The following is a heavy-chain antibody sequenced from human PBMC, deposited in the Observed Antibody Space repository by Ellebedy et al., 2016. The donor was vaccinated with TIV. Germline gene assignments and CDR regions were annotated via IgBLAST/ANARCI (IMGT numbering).Heavy chain of an antibody. CDR2: IYSAGTT. V-gene: IGHV3-53*01. CDR1: GFSLSSNY. Sequence: GGSLRLSCAVSGFSLSSNYMSWVRQAPGKGLEWASIIYSAGTTYYADSVKGRFTISRDTSKNTVFLQMNSLRAEDTAVYYCARVDLGLAFDYWGRGTLVTVSS. CDR3: ARVDLGLAFDY. J-gene: IGHJ4*02. D-gene: IGHD3/OR15-3a*01.